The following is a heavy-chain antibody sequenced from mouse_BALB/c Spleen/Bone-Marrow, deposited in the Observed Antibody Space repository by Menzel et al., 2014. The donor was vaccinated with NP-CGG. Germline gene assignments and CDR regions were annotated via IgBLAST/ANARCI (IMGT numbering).Heavy chain of an antibody. J-gene: IGHJ4*01. V-gene: IGHV1S81*02. D-gene: IGHD2-3*01. CDR1: GYTFTSYY. Sequence: QVQLQQSGAELVKPGASVKLSCKASGYTFTSYYLYWVKQRPGQGLEWIGEINPSNGGTNFNERFKNKASLTVDKSSSTAYMQLNSLTSEDSAVYYCTRRSLLSDYYSMDYWGQGTSVTVSS. CDR3: TRRSLLSDYYSMDY. CDR2: INPSNGGT.